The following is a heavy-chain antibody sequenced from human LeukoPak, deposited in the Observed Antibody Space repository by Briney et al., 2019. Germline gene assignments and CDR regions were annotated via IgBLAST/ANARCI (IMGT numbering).Heavy chain of an antibody. V-gene: IGHV3-23*01. CDR2: ISGSGSST. Sequence: GGSLRLSCAASGFTFSIYAMSWVRQAPGKGLEWVSGISGSGSSTYYADSVKGRFTISRDNSKNTLYLQMNSLRAEDTAVYYCAKDVGGLYSYFDYWGQGTLVTVSS. CDR3: AKDVGGLYSYFDY. CDR1: GFTFSIYA. J-gene: IGHJ4*02. D-gene: IGHD1-26*01.